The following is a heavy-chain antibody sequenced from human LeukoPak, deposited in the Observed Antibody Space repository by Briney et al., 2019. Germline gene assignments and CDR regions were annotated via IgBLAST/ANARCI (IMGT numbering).Heavy chain of an antibody. CDR3: ARVGGYSSGWYMWDYYYGMDV. J-gene: IGHJ6*02. Sequence: ASVTVSCTASGYTFTGYYMHWVRQAPGQGLEWMGWINPNSGGTNYAQKFQGWVTMTRDTSISTAYMELSRLRSDDTAVYYCARVGGYSSGWYMWDYYYGMDVWGQGTTVTVSS. V-gene: IGHV1-2*04. D-gene: IGHD6-19*01. CDR2: INPNSGGT. CDR1: GYTFTGYY.